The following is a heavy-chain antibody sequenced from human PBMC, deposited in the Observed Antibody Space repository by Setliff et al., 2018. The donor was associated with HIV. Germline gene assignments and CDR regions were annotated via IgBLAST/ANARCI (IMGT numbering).Heavy chain of an antibody. CDR3: ARDRFVVVPAATRYYYGMDV. V-gene: IGHV4-34*01. J-gene: IGHJ6*02. Sequence: SETLSLTCAVFGTSFSGYYFSWIRQPPGKGLEWIGEVNYSGSTNYNPSPKSRVSISVDTSKTQFSLKLSSVTAADTAVYYCARDRFVVVPAATRYYYGMDVWGQGTTVTVSS. CDR1: GTSFSGYY. CDR2: VNYSGST. D-gene: IGHD2-2*01.